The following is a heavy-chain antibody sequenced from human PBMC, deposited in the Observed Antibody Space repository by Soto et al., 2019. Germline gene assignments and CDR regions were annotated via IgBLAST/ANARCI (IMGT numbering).Heavy chain of an antibody. CDR3: ARDTGAGPFDF. CDR1: GFTFSSYS. V-gene: IGHV3-21*04. J-gene: IGHJ4*02. D-gene: IGHD2-8*02. CDR2: ISGSSSYI. Sequence: GGSLRLSCAASGFTFSSYSMNWVRQAPGKGLEWVSSISGSSSYIYYADSVKGRFTISRDNAKNSLYLQMNSLRAEDKAVYYCARDTGAGPFDFWGQGTLVTVSS.